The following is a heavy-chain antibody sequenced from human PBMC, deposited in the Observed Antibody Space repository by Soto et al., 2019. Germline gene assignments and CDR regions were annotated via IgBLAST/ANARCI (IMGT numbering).Heavy chain of an antibody. CDR1: GCSLRSGDYY. CDR2: IYYRGSP. J-gene: IGHJ5*02. D-gene: IGHD3-3*01. CDR3: ARWWSGSRQGFDP. V-gene: IGHV4-31*03. Sequence: VPLQEAGPRPVKPSQTLAPTRPFPGCSLRSGDYYRSWDPQHPGQGLEGIGYIYYRGSPSYNPALKSRVTISVDTTKTPFSLKLSSVTAADTAVYYCARWWSGSRQGFDPWGQGTLVTVSS.